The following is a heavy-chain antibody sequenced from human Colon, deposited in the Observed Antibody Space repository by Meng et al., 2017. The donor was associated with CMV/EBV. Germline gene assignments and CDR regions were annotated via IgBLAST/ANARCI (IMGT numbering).Heavy chain of an antibody. CDR2: ISSGSDYI. V-gene: IGHV3-21*01. Sequence: ASVFTFRAYSMNWVRQAPGKGLEWVSSISSGSDYIYYTDSVKGRFTISRDNAKNSLYLQMNSLRADDTAVYYCARAVTTVTTWFDPWGQGTLVTVSS. CDR3: ARAVTTVTTWFDP. CDR1: VFTFRAYS. J-gene: IGHJ5*02. D-gene: IGHD4-17*01.